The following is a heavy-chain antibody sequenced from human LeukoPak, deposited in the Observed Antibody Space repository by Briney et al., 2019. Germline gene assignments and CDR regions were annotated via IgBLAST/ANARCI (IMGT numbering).Heavy chain of an antibody. CDR1: GYTFTGYY. CDR3: ARAPGYSSSWFTSPLYYFDY. Sequence: ASVKVSCKASGYTFTGYYMHWVRQAPGQGLEWMGWINPNSGGTNYAQKFQGRVTMTRDTSISTAYMELSRLRSDDTAVYYCARAPGYSSSWFTSPLYYFDYWGQGTLVTVSS. V-gene: IGHV1-2*02. D-gene: IGHD6-13*01. J-gene: IGHJ4*02. CDR2: INPNSGGT.